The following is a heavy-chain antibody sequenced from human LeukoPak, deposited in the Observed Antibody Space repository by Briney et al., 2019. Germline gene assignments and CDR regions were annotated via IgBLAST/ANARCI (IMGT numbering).Heavy chain of an antibody. D-gene: IGHD6-13*01. Sequence: GESLKISCQGSGYSFTNYWIAWVRPVPGKGLEWVGIIYPGDSDTRYSPSFQGQVTISADKSISTAYLQWSSLKASDTAMYYCARHRPYSSAGDYWGQGTLVTVSS. V-gene: IGHV5-51*01. CDR2: IYPGDSDT. CDR1: GYSFTNYW. CDR3: ARHRPYSSAGDY. J-gene: IGHJ4*02.